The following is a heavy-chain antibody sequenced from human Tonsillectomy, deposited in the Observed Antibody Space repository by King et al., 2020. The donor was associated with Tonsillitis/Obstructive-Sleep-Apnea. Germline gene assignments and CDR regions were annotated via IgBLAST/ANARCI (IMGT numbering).Heavy chain of an antibody. CDR3: ARDDFYGSGSYRYYYGLDV. CDR1: GFNFGTYG. D-gene: IGHD3-10*01. Sequence: VQLVESGGGVVQPGRSLRLSCAASGFNFGTYGMHWVRQAPGKGLEWVAAIWYDRSNTYYADSLKGRFTISRDNSKNTLFLQMNSLRAEDTALYYCARDDFYGSGSYRYYYGLDVWGQGTTVTVSS. V-gene: IGHV3-33*01. CDR2: IWYDRSNT. J-gene: IGHJ6*02.